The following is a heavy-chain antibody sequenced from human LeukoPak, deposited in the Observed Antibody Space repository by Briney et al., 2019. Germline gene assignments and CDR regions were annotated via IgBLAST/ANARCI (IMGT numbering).Heavy chain of an antibody. Sequence: GASVKVSCKASGYTFTSYYMHWVRQAPGQGLEWMGIINPSGGSTSYAQKFQGRVTMTRDMSTSTVYMELSSLRSEDTAVYYCARAASFKLLRFLEWLPTPYYFDYWGQGTLVTVSS. CDR1: GYTFTSYY. V-gene: IGHV1-46*01. D-gene: IGHD3-3*01. CDR2: INPSGGST. CDR3: ARAASFKLLRFLEWLPTPYYFDY. J-gene: IGHJ4*02.